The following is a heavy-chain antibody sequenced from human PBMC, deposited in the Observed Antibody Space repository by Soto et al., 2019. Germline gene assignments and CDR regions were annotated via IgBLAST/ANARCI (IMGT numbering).Heavy chain of an antibody. CDR2: INPNTGYT. J-gene: IGHJ4*02. D-gene: IGHD3-16*02. V-gene: IGHV1-8*02. CDR1: GYSLTNYY. CDR3: VRGRVMITFGVVIVIDY. Sequence: ASVKVSCKASGYSLTNYYMHWVRQAAGQGLEWMGWINPNTGYTDYAQKFQDRVTMTGNTSITTAYMELSGLRSEDTAVYYCVRGRVMITFGVVIVIDYWGQGSPVTVSS.